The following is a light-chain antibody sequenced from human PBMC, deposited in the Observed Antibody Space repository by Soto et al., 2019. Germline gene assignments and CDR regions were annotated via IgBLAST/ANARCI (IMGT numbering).Light chain of an antibody. CDR3: QQYGDSPRT. V-gene: IGKV3-20*01. CDR1: QGVSNNF. J-gene: IGKJ1*01. CDR2: GAS. Sequence: EVVFTQSPGTLSFSPGDRATLSCRASQGVSNNFLAWYRQKPGQAPRLLIYGASSRATDVPDRFSGSGSGTDFSLTISRLEPEDFAVYYCQQYGDSPRTLGQGTKVDIK.